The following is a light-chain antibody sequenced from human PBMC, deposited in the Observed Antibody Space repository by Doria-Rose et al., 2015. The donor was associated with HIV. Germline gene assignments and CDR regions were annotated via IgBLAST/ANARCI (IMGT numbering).Light chain of an antibody. CDR2: DGS. CDR3: HQYGTSWT. CDR1: QSFSSTY. V-gene: IGKV3-20*01. Sequence: DIAMTQSPGTLSLSPGERATLSCRASQSFSSTYLAWYQQKPGQAPSLLIYDGSTRATGIPDRFSASWSGTDFTLTINRLEPEDFALYYCHQYGTSWTFGQGTKVEI. J-gene: IGKJ1*01.